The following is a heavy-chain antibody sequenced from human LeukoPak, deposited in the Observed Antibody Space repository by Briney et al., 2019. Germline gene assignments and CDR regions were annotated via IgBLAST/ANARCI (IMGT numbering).Heavy chain of an antibody. CDR3: ARASYYYDSSGYSAY. J-gene: IGHJ4*02. D-gene: IGHD3-22*01. Sequence: SETLSLTCTVSGGSLSSGGYYWRWIRQHPGKGLEWIGYIYYSGSTNYNPSLKSRVTISVDTSKNQFSLKLSSVTAADTAVYYCARASYYYDSSGYSAYWGQGTLVTVSS. CDR2: IYYSGST. CDR1: GGSLSSGGYY. V-gene: IGHV4-61*08.